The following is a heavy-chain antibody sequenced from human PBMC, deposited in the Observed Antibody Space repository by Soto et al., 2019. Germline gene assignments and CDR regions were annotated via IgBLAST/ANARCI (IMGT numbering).Heavy chain of an antibody. CDR2: INSDGSST. Sequence: EVQLVESGGGLVQPGGSLRLSCAASGFTFSSYWMHWVRQAPGKGLVWVSRINSDGSSTSYADSVKGRFTISRDNAKNTLYLQMNSLRADDTAVYYCARARTFYYYYFMDVWGKGTTVTVSS. V-gene: IGHV3-74*01. J-gene: IGHJ6*03. CDR3: ARARTFYYYYFMDV. CDR1: GFTFSSYW.